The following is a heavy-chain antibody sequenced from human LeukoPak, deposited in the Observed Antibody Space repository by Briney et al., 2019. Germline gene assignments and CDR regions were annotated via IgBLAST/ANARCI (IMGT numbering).Heavy chain of an antibody. D-gene: IGHD2-21*02. CDR1: GGSFRGFY. Sequence: SETLSLTCAVSGGSFRGFYWSWIRQSPDKGLEWIGEITHSGSSSYNPSPRSRLTISVDMSKNQFSLKLKSMTAADTAIYYCARSHCGGDCYSSRWQVFYGYYYYYMDVWAKGTTVTVSS. V-gene: IGHV4-34*01. CDR2: ITHSGSS. CDR3: ARSHCGGDCYSSRWQVFYGYYYYYMDV. J-gene: IGHJ6*03.